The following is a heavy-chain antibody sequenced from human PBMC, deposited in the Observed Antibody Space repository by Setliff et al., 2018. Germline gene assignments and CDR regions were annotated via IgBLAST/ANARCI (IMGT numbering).Heavy chain of an antibody. CDR3: AQSRCSAGLCSIAGGALDI. CDR1: GFTFSTSA. J-gene: IGHJ3*02. CDR2: ISSDGNSV. Sequence: GGSPRPPCAASGFTFSTSAMTWIRQAPGERLEWVSAISSDGNSVYYMGSVRGRFTIYRDNSQNTLYLQMTSLRAEDTAVYFCAQSRCSAGLCSIAGGALDIWGQGTKGTVSS. V-gene: IGHV3-23*01. D-gene: IGHD1-26*01.